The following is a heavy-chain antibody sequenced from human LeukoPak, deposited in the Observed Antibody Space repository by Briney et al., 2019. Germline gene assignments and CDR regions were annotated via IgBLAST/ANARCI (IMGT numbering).Heavy chain of an antibody. D-gene: IGHD5-18*01. J-gene: IGHJ4*02. CDR1: GGSISSYY. CDR2: IYYSGST. V-gene: IGHV4-59*08. Sequence: LETLSLTCTVSGGSISSYYWSWIRQPPGKGLEWIGYIYYSGSTNYNSSLNSRVTISVDTSKNQFSLKLSSVTAADTAVYYCASITVDTAMVYFDYWGQGTLVTAPS. CDR3: ASITVDTAMVYFDY.